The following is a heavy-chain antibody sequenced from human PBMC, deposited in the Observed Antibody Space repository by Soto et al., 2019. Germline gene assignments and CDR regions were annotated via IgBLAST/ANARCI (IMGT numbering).Heavy chain of an antibody. Sequence: QVQLVQSGAEAKKPGSSVKVSCKASGGTFSSYTISWVRQAPGQGLEWMGRITPILGIANYAQKSQGTVTITADKTTSTAYMAPSSLGSEDTAVYYRARAGIDSGWLGYDMDVWGQGTTVIFSS. V-gene: IGHV1-69*02. CDR1: GGTFSSYT. J-gene: IGHJ6*02. CDR2: ITPILGIA. D-gene: IGHD6-13*01. CDR3: ARAGIDSGWLGYDMDV.